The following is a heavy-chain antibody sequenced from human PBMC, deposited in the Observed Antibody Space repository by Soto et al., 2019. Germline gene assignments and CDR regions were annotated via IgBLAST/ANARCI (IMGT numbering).Heavy chain of an antibody. CDR2: INSDGSSI. CDR3: ASVIAVGDAFDI. J-gene: IGHJ3*02. Sequence: GGSLRLSCAASGFTFSSYWMHWVRQAPGKGLVWVSRINSDGSSISYADSVKGRFTISRDNAKNTLYLQMNSLRAEDTAVYYCASVIAVGDAFDIWGQGTMVTVSS. V-gene: IGHV3-74*01. CDR1: GFTFSSYW. D-gene: IGHD6-19*01.